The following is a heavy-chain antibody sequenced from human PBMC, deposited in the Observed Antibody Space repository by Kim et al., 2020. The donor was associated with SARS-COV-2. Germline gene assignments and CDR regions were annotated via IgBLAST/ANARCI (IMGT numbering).Heavy chain of an antibody. Sequence: SVKVSCKASGCTFSSYSISWVRQAPGQGLEWMGGIIPIFGTANYAQKFQGRVTITADESTSTAYMELSSLRSEDTAVYYCARGGYSSSTYYYGMDVWGQGTTVTVSS. CDR3: ARGGYSSSTYYYGMDV. CDR1: GCTFSSYS. J-gene: IGHJ6*02. V-gene: IGHV1-69*13. D-gene: IGHD6-13*01. CDR2: IIPIFGTA.